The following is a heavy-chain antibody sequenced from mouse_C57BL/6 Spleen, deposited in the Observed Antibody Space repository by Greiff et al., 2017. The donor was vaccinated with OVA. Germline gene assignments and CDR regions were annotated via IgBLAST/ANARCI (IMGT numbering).Heavy chain of an antibody. V-gene: IGHV1-69*01. D-gene: IGHD1-1*01. Sequence: VQLQQPGAELVMPGASVKLSCKASGYTFTSYWMHWVKQRPGQGLEWIGEIDPSDSYTNYNQKFKGKSTLTVDKSSSTAYMQLNSLTSEDSAVYFCARGPYYYGSSWFAYWGQGTLVTVSA. CDR1: GYTFTSYW. J-gene: IGHJ3*01. CDR3: ARGPYYYGSSWFAY. CDR2: IDPSDSYT.